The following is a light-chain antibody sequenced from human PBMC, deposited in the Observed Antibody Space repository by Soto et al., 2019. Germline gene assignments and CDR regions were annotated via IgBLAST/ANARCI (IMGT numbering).Light chain of an antibody. CDR2: GAS. V-gene: IGKV1-39*01. J-gene: IGKJ1*01. Sequence: DVHRTQSPSSLSASVGDTVTNTCRASQNIDMYLNWYQQKPGKAPRVLISGASNLQSGVPSRFSGSGSGTDFTLTISSLQPEDFASYFCQHTFNSPPWTFGQGTKVDIK. CDR3: QHTFNSPPWT. CDR1: QNIDMY.